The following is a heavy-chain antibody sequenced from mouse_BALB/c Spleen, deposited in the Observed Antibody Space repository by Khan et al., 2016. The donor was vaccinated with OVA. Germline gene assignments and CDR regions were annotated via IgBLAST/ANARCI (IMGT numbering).Heavy chain of an antibody. Sequence: EVELVESGGGLVQPGGSRKLSCVASGFTFTSFGMHWVRQAPEKGLVWVAYISGDSSTVYYTDTVKGRFTISRDNPKNTLFLQMTSLRSEDMAIYDCARSYFYGYYFDQWGQGTTLTVSS. D-gene: IGHD1-1*01. CDR3: ARSYFYGYYFDQ. CDR1: GFTFTSFG. V-gene: IGHV5-17*02. CDR2: ISGDSSTV. J-gene: IGHJ2*01.